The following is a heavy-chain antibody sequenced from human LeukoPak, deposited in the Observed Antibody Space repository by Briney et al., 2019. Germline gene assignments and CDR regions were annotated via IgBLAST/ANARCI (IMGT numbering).Heavy chain of an antibody. CDR1: GFTFSSHC. D-gene: IGHD3-10*01. CDR2: IGNSSRTI. V-gene: IGHV3-48*02. CDR3: ARDTVHGSRSFYNKYYFDQ. Sequence: GGSLRLSCAASGFTFSSHCLNWVRQAPGKGLEWVSYIGNSSRTIYYADSVKGCFIFSRDNARNSLHLEMNGLGDEDTDCYLVARDTVHGSRSFYNKYYFDQWGQGTLVTVPS. J-gene: IGHJ4*02.